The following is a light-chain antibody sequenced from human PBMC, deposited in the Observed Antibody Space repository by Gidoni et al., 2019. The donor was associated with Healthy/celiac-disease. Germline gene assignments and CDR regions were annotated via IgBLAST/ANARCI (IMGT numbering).Light chain of an antibody. V-gene: IGKV3-20*01. Sequence: EIVLTQSPGTLSFSPGERATLSCRASQSVSSSYLAWYQQKPGQAPRLIIYGASSMATGIPDRFSGSGSGTDFTLTISRLEPEDVAVYYCQQYGSSPTFGGXTKVEIK. J-gene: IGKJ4*01. CDR3: QQYGSSPT. CDR2: GAS. CDR1: QSVSSSY.